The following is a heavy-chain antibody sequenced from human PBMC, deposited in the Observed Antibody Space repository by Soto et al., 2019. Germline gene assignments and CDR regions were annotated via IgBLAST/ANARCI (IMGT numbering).Heavy chain of an antibody. CDR2: ILPIFGTP. D-gene: IGHD5-18*01. J-gene: IGHJ4*02. Sequence: ASVKVSCKASGGTFSNNAIIWVRQAPGQGLEWMGGILPIFGTPNYAQKFQGRLTISADEFSSTAYMELHILRSEDTAVYYCANPAKALDKAMLKGRAHWGQGSLVTVSS. V-gene: IGHV1-69*13. CDR1: GGTFSNNA. CDR3: ANPAKALDKAMLKGRAH.